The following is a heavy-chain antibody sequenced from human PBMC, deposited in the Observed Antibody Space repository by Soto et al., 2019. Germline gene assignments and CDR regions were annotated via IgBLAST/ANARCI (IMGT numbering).Heavy chain of an antibody. V-gene: IGHV4-39*01. J-gene: IGHJ4*02. CDR2: MYYSGGT. CDR1: GGSISSSSYF. D-gene: IGHD2-15*01. Sequence: SETLSLTCTVSGGSISSSSYFWGWIRQPPGKGLEWIGSMYYSGGTYYNPSLKSRVTISVDTSKNQFSLKLSSVTAADTAVYYCARHTPAISISDHWGQGTLVTVSS. CDR3: ARHTPAISISDH.